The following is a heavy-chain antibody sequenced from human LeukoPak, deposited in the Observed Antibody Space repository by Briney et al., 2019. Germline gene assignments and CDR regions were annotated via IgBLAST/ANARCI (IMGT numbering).Heavy chain of an antibody. CDR3: ARDLKYGDSYYYYIDV. V-gene: IGHV3-21*01. CDR2: ISSTSTFI. J-gene: IGHJ6*03. Sequence: GGSLRLSCAASGFTFSSYGMHWVRQAPGKGLEWVSSISSTSTFIYYADSVKGRFIISRDNAKDSLYLHMNSLRAEDTAMYYCARDLKYGDSYYYYIDVWGKGTTVTVSS. CDR1: GFTFSSYG. D-gene: IGHD4-17*01.